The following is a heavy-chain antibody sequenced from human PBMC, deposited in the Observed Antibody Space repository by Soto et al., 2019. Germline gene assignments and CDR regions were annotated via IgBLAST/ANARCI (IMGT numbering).Heavy chain of an antibody. Sequence: SETLSLTCTVSGGSIRSYYWSWFRQPPGKGLEWIGYIYYSGSTNYNPSLKSRVTISVDTSKNQFSLKLSSVTAADTAVYYCARDDIVGFDPWGQGTLVTVSS. V-gene: IGHV4-59*01. CDR1: GGSIRSYY. CDR3: ARDDIVGFDP. J-gene: IGHJ5*02. CDR2: IYYSGST. D-gene: IGHD5-12*01.